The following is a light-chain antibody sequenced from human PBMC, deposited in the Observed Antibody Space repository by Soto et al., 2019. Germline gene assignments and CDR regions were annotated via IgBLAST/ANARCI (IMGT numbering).Light chain of an antibody. Sequence: EIVVTQSPATLSVSPGERATLSCRASQGVGSIVALYQQKPGQAPRLLIYGASTRATGIPGRFSGSGSGTDFTLTISRLQPEDFATYYCQQSYSTLTFGPGTKVDI. CDR2: GAS. J-gene: IGKJ3*01. CDR3: QQSYSTLT. CDR1: QGVGSI. V-gene: IGKV3-15*01.